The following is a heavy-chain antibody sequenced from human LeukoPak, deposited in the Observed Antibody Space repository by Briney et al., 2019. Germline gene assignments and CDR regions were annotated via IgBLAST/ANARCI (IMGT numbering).Heavy chain of an antibody. J-gene: IGHJ4*02. D-gene: IGHD1-26*01. V-gene: IGHV4-39*07. Sequence: SATLSLTCTVSGGSISSSSYYWGWIRQPPGKGLEWIGSIYYSGSTYYNPSLKSRVTISVDTSKNQFSLKLSSVTAADTAVYYCARDPSRRGSSFDYWGQGTLVTVSS. CDR1: GGSISSSSYY. CDR3: ARDPSRRGSSFDY. CDR2: IYYSGST.